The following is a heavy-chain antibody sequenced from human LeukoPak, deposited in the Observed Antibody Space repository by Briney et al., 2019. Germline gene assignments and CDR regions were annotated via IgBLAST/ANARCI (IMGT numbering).Heavy chain of an antibody. CDR1: GYTFNSYG. CDR2: IHTYNGHA. J-gene: IGHJ5*02. Sequence: GASVKVSCKSSGYTFNSYGITWVRQDPGQGLQWMGWIHTYNGHANYAQKLQGRVTMTTDTSTSTAYMELRSLRSDDTAVYYCARDQYYDSKGWFDPWGQGTLVTVSS. D-gene: IGHD3-22*01. V-gene: IGHV1-18*01. CDR3: ARDQYYDSKGWFDP.